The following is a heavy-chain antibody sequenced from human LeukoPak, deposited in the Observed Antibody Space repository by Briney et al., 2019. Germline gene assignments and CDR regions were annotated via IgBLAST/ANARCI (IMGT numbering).Heavy chain of an antibody. CDR1: GYTFTGYY. V-gene: IGHV1-2*06. Sequence: ASVKVSCKASGYTFTGYYMHWVRHAPGQGLEWMGRINRIRGRTNNAQTYQGRVSLTRDTSISTAYMEQSTLRSDDTAVYYCARDLRGDGYNADYWGQGTLVTVSS. CDR3: ARDLRGDGYNADY. D-gene: IGHD5-24*01. J-gene: IGHJ4*02. CDR2: INRIRGRT.